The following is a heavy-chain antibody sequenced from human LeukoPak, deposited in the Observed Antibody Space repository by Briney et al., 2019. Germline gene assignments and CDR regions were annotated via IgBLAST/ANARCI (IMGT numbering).Heavy chain of an antibody. D-gene: IGHD3-22*01. J-gene: IGHJ4*02. V-gene: IGHV1-18*01. CDR3: ARDDNPHYYDSSGYYPPGY. CDR2: ISAYNGNT. Sequence: GASVKVSCKASGYTFTSYGISWVRQAPGQGLEWMGWISAYNGNTNYAQKLQGRVTMTTDTSTSTAYLELRSLRPDDTAVYYCARDDNPHYYDSSGYYPPGYWGQGTLVTVSS. CDR1: GYTFTSYG.